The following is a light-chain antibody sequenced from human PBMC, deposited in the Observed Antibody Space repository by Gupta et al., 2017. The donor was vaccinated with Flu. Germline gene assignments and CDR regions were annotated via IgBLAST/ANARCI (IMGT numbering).Light chain of an antibody. Sequence: QSPSALSAAVGDRVTITCRASQSVSRYLNWYQQKVGTAPKLLIHGASYLESGVPSRFSGSGSGTDFTLTINSLQPEDFATYYCQQSSSAPRTFGQGTKVEI. CDR3: QQSSSAPRT. CDR1: QSVSRY. CDR2: GAS. J-gene: IGKJ1*01. V-gene: IGKV1-39*01.